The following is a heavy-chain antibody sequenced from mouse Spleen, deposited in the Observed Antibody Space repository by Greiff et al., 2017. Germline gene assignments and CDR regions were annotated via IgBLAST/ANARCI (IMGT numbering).Heavy chain of an antibody. Sequence: QVQLKESGPELVKPGASVKISCKASGSAFSSSWITWVKQRPGRGLEWIGRIYPGDGDTNYNGKFKGKATLTADKSSSTAYMQLSSLTSEDSAVYFCARSDGQGWGQGTLVTVSA. D-gene: IGHD2-3*01. CDR2: IYPGDGDT. CDR1: GSAFSSSW. CDR3: ARSDGQG. J-gene: IGHJ3*02. V-gene: IGHV1-82*01.